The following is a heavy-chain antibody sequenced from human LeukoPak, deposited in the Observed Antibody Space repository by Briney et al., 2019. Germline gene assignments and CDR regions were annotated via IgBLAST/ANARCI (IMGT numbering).Heavy chain of an antibody. Sequence: PSETLSLTCTVSGGSISSYYWNWIRQPPGKGLEWIGYIHYSGSSNYNPSLKSRVTISVDTSKNQFSLKLSSVTAADTAVYYCARGGTTVTPGLLWFDPWGQGTLVTVSS. CDR2: IHYSGSS. CDR1: GGSISSYY. V-gene: IGHV4-59*01. CDR3: ARGGTTVTPGLLWFDP. D-gene: IGHD4-17*01. J-gene: IGHJ5*02.